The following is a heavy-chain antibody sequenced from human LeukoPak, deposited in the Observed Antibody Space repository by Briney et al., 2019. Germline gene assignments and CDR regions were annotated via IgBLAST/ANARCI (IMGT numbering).Heavy chain of an antibody. CDR3: ARDNPGTEYCYYYMDV. CDR1: GGSISSYY. J-gene: IGHJ6*03. Sequence: SETLSLTCTVSGGSISSYYWSWIRQPAGKGLEWIGRIYTSGSTNYNPSLKSRVTMSVDTSKNQFSLKLSSVTAADTAVYYCARDNPGTEYCYYYMDVWGKGTTVTVSS. V-gene: IGHV4-4*07. D-gene: IGHD1-7*01. CDR2: IYTSGST.